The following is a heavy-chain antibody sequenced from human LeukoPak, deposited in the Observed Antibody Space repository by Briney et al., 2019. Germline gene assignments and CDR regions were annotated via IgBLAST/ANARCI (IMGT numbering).Heavy chain of an antibody. CDR1: GGTFSSYA. Sequence: SVKVSCKASGGTFSSYAISWVRQAPGQGLEWMGGIIPIFGTANYAQKFQGRVTITADESTSTAYMELSSLRSEDTAVYYCARGRCSSTSCYDYYYYMDVWGKGTTVTVSS. CDR2: IIPIFGTA. D-gene: IGHD2-2*01. V-gene: IGHV1-69*13. J-gene: IGHJ6*03. CDR3: ARGRCSSTSCYDYYYYMDV.